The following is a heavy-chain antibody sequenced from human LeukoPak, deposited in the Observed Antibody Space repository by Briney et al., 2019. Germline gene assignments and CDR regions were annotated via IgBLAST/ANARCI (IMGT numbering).Heavy chain of an antibody. J-gene: IGHJ4*02. D-gene: IGHD3-10*01. CDR2: IKQDGSEK. CDR3: ARVLTMVRGVTTYYFDY. CDR1: GFTFSSYW. Sequence: GSLRLSCAASGFTFSSYWMSWVRQAPGKGLEWVANIKQDGSEKYYVDSVKGRFTISRDNAKNSLYLQMNSLRAEDTAVYYCARVLTMVRGVTTYYFDYWGQGTLVTVSS. V-gene: IGHV3-7*03.